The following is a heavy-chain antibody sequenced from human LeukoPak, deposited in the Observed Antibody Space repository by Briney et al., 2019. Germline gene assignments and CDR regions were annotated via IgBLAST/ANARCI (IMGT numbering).Heavy chain of an antibody. D-gene: IGHD3-3*01. CDR3: AKAILGVFRGWDS. V-gene: IGHV3-23*01. J-gene: IGHJ4*02. CDR2: TSGSGRSI. CDR1: GLTFSSYA. Sequence: GGSLRLSCAASGLTFSSYAMSWVRQAPGKGLEWVSGTSGSGRSIHYADSVKGRFNISRDNSKHTLDLQMNSLRAEDTAEYFCAKAILGVFRGWDSWGQGTLVTVSS.